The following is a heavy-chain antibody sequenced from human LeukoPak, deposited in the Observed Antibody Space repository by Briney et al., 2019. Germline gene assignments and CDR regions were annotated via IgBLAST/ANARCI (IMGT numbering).Heavy chain of an antibody. J-gene: IGHJ5*02. Sequence: PGGSLRLSCAASGFTFSAYYMSWIRQAPGKGLEWVSYISSSGSTIYYADSVKGRFTISRDNAKNSLYLQMNSLRAEDTAVYYCARASSSSWTVVNWFDPWGQGTLVTVSS. CDR3: ARASSSSWTVVNWFDP. V-gene: IGHV3-11*01. CDR2: ISSSGSTI. CDR1: GFTFSAYY. D-gene: IGHD6-13*01.